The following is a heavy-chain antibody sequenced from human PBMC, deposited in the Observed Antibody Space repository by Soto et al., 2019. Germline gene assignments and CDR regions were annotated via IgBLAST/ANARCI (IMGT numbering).Heavy chain of an antibody. J-gene: IGHJ3*02. V-gene: IGHV1-8*01. CDR2: MNPNSGNT. Sequence: ASVKVSCKASGYTFTSYDINWVRQATGQGLEWMGWMNPNSGNTGYAQKFQGRVTMTRNTSISTAYMELSSLRSEDTAVYYCARTRIHSSSWNTPGVDDAFDIWGQGRMVTVSS. D-gene: IGHD6-13*01. CDR3: ARTRIHSSSWNTPGVDDAFDI. CDR1: GYTFTSYD.